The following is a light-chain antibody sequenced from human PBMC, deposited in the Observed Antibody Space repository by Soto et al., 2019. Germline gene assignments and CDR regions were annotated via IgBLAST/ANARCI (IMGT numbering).Light chain of an antibody. CDR1: SPNIGAGYD. CDR3: QSYDSSLSGYV. J-gene: IGLJ1*01. Sequence: QSALTQPPSVSGPPGQRVTTSSPGSSPNIGAGYDVHWYQQLPGTAPKLLIYGNSNRPSGVPDRFSGSKSGTSASLAITGLQAEDEADYYCQSYDSSLSGYVFGTGTKVTVL. V-gene: IGLV1-40*01. CDR2: GNS.